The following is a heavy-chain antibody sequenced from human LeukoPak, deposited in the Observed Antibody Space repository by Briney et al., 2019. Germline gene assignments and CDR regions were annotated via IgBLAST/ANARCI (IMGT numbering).Heavy chain of an antibody. V-gene: IGHV3-21*01. CDR1: GFTFSSYS. J-gene: IGHJ3*02. CDR3: ARAQYYYDSSVWAFDI. CDR2: ISSSSSYI. Sequence: PGGSLRLSCAASGFTFSSYSMNWVRQAPGKGLEWVSSISSSSSYIYYADSVKGRFTTSRDNAKNSLYLQMNSLRAEDTAVYYCARAQYYYDSSVWAFDIWGQGTMVTVSS. D-gene: IGHD3-22*01.